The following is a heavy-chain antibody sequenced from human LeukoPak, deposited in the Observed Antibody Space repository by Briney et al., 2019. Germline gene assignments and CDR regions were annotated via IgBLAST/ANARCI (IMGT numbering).Heavy chain of an antibody. CDR2: MNPNSGNT. D-gene: IGHD2-2*01. CDR1: GCTFTSYD. CDR3: ARVLQQYQLLSYYYYMDV. V-gene: IGHV1-8*03. J-gene: IGHJ6*03. Sequence: ASVKVSCKASGCTFTSYDINWVRQATGQGLEWMGWMNPNSGNTGYAQKFQGRVTITRNTSISTAYMELSSLRSEDTAVYYCARVLQQYQLLSYYYYMDVWGKGTTVTVSS.